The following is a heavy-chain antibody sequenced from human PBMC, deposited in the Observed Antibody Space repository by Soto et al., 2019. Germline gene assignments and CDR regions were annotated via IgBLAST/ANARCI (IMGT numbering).Heavy chain of an antibody. D-gene: IGHD6-13*01. J-gene: IGHJ5*02. CDR1: GGSISSGGYY. CDR2: IYYSGST. V-gene: IGHV4-31*03. Sequence: TLSLTCTVSGGSISSGGYYWSWIRQHPGKGLEWIGYIYYSGSTYYNPSLKSRVTISVDTSKNQFSLKLSSVTAADTAVYNCARVFSDSSSFFNPWGQGTLVTVSS. CDR3: ARVFSDSSSFFNP.